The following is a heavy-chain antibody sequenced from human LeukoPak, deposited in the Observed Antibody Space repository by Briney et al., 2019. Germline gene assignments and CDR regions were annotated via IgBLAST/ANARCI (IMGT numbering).Heavy chain of an antibody. D-gene: IGHD2-2*01. V-gene: IGHV4-59*08. J-gene: IGHJ4*02. CDR2: IYYRGST. CDR3: ARHGCSSTSCPFDY. CDR1: GGSMRSYY. Sequence: SETLSLTCNVSGGSMRSYYWSWIRQTPEKGLEWIAYIYYRGSTNYNPSLKSQVTISVDTSKNQFSLKLTSVTAADTAVYYCARHGCSSTSCPFDYWGQGTLVTVSS.